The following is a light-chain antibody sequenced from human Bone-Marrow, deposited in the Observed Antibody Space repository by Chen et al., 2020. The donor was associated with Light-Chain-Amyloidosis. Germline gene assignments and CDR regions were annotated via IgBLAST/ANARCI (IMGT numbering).Light chain of an antibody. Sequence: DIVMTKSPDYLAVSLGERATINCKSSQSVLYSSNNKNYLAWYQQKPGQPPKLLIYWASTRQSGVPDRFSGSGSGTDFTLTINSLQAEDVAVYYCQQYYSNPWTFGQGTKVEIK. CDR3: QQYYSNPWT. CDR1: QSVLYSSNNKNY. J-gene: IGKJ1*01. V-gene: IGKV4-1*01. CDR2: WAS.